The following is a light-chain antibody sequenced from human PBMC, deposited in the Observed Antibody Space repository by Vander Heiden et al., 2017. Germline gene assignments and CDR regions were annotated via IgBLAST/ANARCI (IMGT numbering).Light chain of an antibody. CDR2: GAA. CDR3: QQYGSSPPVT. Sequence: EIVLTQSPGTLSLSPGEIATLSCRASQSVSSSYLSWYQQKHGLAPRLLIYGAASRATGIPDRFSGSGDGKEVTLTISRLEPEDFAGYYCQQYGSSPPVTFGQGTLLEIK. CDR1: QSVSSSY. J-gene: IGKJ5*01. V-gene: IGKV3-20*01.